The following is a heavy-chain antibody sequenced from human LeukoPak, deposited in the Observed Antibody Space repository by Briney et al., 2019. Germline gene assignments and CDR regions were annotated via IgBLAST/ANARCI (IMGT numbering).Heavy chain of an antibody. J-gene: IGHJ4*02. CDR2: INHSGST. CDR3: ARGHDSSGWYFDY. CDR1: GGSFSGYY. Sequence: SETLSLTCAVYGGSFSGYYWSWMRQPPGEGLEWIGEINHSGSTNYNPSLKSRVTISVDTSKNQFSLKLSSVTAADTAVYYCARGHDSSGWYFDYWGQGTLVTVSS. D-gene: IGHD6-19*01. V-gene: IGHV4-34*01.